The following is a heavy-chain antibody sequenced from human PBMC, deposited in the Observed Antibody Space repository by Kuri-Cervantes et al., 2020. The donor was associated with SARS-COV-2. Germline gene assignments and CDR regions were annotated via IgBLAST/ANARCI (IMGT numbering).Heavy chain of an antibody. CDR1: GYTFTGYY. V-gene: IGHV1-2*02. CDR3: ARSSVGDLGWFDP. D-gene: IGHD3-10*01. Sequence: ASVKVSCKASGYTFTGYYMHWVRQAPGQGLEWMGWINPNSGGTNYAQKFQGRATMTRDTSISTAYMELSRLRSDDTAVYYCARSSVGDLGWFDPWGQGTLVTVSS. CDR2: INPNSGGT. J-gene: IGHJ5*02.